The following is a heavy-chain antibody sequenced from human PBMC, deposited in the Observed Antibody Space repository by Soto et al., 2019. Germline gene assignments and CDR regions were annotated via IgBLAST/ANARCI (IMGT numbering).Heavy chain of an antibody. CDR2: IYHSGST. V-gene: IGHV4-30-2*01. J-gene: IGHJ1*01. CDR1: GGSISSGGYS. D-gene: IGHD3-10*01. Sequence: QLQLQESGSGLVKPSQTLSLTCAVSGGSISSGGYSWSWIRQPPGKGLEWIGYIYHSGSTYYNPSLKSRVTISVDRSKNQFSLKLSSVTAADTAVYYCARVGGEGDLEYFQHWGQGTLVTVSS. CDR3: ARVGGEGDLEYFQH.